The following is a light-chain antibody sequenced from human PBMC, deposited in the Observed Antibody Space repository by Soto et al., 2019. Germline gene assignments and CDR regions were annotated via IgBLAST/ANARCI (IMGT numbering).Light chain of an antibody. Sequence: EIVLTPSPATLSLSPVERATLSCRASRSVSSYLAWYQQKPGQAPRLLIYDASNRATGIPARFSGSGSGTDFTLTISSLEPEDFAVYYCQQRSNWPRITFGQGTRLEIK. CDR3: QQRSNWPRIT. V-gene: IGKV3-11*01. CDR1: RSVSSY. CDR2: DAS. J-gene: IGKJ5*01.